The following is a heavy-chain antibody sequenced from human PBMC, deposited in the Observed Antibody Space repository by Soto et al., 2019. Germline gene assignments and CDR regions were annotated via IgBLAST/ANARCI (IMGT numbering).Heavy chain of an antibody. V-gene: IGHV3-15*01. CDR2: IKSKTDGGTT. Sequence: GESLKISCAASGFTFSNAWMSWVRQAPGKGLEWVGRIKSKTDGGTTDYAAPVKGRFTISRDDSKNTLYLQMNSLKTEDTAVYYCTTGPIWFGELPLYYYYGMDVWGQGTTVTVSS. D-gene: IGHD3-10*01. CDR3: TTGPIWFGELPLYYYYGMDV. CDR1: GFTFSNAW. J-gene: IGHJ6*02.